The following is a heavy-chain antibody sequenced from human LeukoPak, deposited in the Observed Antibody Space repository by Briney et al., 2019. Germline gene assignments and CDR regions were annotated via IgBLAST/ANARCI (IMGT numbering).Heavy chain of an antibody. CDR3: ARGGWKWGLLGSASDI. CDR1: GYTFTSYG. D-gene: IGHD1-26*01. Sequence: ASVKVSCKASGYTFTSYGISWVRQAPGQGPEWMGWISAYNGNTNYAQKLQGRVTMTTDTSTSTAYMELRSLRSDDTAVYYCARGGWKWGLLGSASDIWGQGTMVTVSS. V-gene: IGHV1-18*01. CDR2: ISAYNGNT. J-gene: IGHJ3*02.